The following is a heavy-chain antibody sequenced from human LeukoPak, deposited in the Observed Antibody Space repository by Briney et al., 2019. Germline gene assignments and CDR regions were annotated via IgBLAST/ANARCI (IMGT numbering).Heavy chain of an antibody. CDR2: INHSGST. Sequence: SETLSLTCAVYGGSFSGYYWSWIRQPPGKGLEWIGEINHSGSTNYNPSLKSRVTISVDTSKNQFSLKLSSVTAADTAVYYCARGRMYYYDSSGYWGVYFDYWGQGTLVTVSS. D-gene: IGHD3-22*01. J-gene: IGHJ4*02. V-gene: IGHV4-34*01. CDR1: GGSFSGYY. CDR3: ARGRMYYYDSSGYWGVYFDY.